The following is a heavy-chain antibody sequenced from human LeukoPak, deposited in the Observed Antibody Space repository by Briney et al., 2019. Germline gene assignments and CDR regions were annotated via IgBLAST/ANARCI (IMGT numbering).Heavy chain of an antibody. CDR1: GSSFTNYW. CDR2: IKQDGSVK. CDR3: ARIGYSSSCFDY. D-gene: IGHD6-13*01. Sequence: PGGSLRLSCAASGSSFTNYWMSWVRQAPGKGLEWVANIKQDGSVKYYVDSVKGRFTISRDNAKSSVYLQINSLRVEDTAVYYCARIGYSSSCFDYWGQGTLVTVSS. J-gene: IGHJ4*02. V-gene: IGHV3-7*03.